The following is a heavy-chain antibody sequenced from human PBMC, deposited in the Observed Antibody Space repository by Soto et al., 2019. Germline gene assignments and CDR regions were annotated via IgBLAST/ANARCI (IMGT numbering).Heavy chain of an antibody. J-gene: IGHJ3*02. CDR3: ARGSYGGNSDFDI. CDR1: GYSITSGYY. Sequence: ASETLSLTCAVSGYSITSGYYWGWIRQPPGKGLEWIGGIYHSGNAYYDPSLKSRVTISVNTSKNQFSLKLSSVTAADTAVYYCARGSYGGNSDFDIWGQGTLVTVSS. CDR2: IYHSGNA. V-gene: IGHV4-38-2*01. D-gene: IGHD4-17*01.